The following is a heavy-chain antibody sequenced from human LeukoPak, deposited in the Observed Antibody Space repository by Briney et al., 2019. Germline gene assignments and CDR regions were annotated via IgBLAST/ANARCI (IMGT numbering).Heavy chain of an antibody. CDR1: GGSISSSNW. D-gene: IGHD4-17*01. Sequence: PSGTLSLTCAVSGGSISSSNWWSWVRQPPGKGLEWIGEIYHSGSTNYNPSLKSRVTISVDKSKNQFSLKLSSVTAADTAVYYCASVTVTTSHYYYYMDVWGKGTTVTVSS. CDR3: ASVTVTTSHYYYYMDV. CDR2: IYHSGST. V-gene: IGHV4-4*02. J-gene: IGHJ6*03.